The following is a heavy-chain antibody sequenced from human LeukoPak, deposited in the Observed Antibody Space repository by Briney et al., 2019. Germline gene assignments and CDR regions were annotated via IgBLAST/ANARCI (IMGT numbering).Heavy chain of an antibody. Sequence: GGSLRLSCAASGFTFSSYEMNWVRQAPGKGLEWVSYISSSGSTIYYADSVKGRFTISRDNAKNSLCLQMNSLRAEDTAVYYCARIYSSSWSGLYNWFDPWGQGTLVTVSS. CDR1: GFTFSSYE. CDR2: ISSSGSTI. CDR3: ARIYSSSWSGLYNWFDP. D-gene: IGHD6-13*01. J-gene: IGHJ5*02. V-gene: IGHV3-48*03.